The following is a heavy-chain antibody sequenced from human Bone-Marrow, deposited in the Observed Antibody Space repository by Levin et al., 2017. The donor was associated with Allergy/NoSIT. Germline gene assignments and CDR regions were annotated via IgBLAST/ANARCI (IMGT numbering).Heavy chain of an antibody. J-gene: IGHJ4*02. D-gene: IGHD3-10*01. CDR1: GYTFTSYY. Sequence: RASVKVSCKASGYTFTSYYMHWVRQAPGQGLEWMGIINPSGGSTSYAQKFQGRVTMTRDTSTSTVYMELSSLRSEDTAVYYCSVLLWFGEPPFYFDYWGQGTLVTVSS. V-gene: IGHV1-46*01. CDR3: SVLLWFGEPPFYFDY. CDR2: INPSGGST.